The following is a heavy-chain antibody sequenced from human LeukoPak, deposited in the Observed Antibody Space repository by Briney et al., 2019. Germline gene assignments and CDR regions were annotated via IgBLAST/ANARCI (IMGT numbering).Heavy chain of an antibody. V-gene: IGHV3-21*01. CDR1: GFTFNSYN. Sequence: GGSLRLSCAASGFTFNSYNMNWVRQAPGKGLEWVSTISTSSSYIYYADSVKGRFTISRDNGKNSLYLQMSSLRAEDTAVYYCARSKVAGTSDYWGQGTLVAVSS. J-gene: IGHJ4*02. CDR3: ARSKVAGTSDY. D-gene: IGHD6-19*01. CDR2: ISTSSSYI.